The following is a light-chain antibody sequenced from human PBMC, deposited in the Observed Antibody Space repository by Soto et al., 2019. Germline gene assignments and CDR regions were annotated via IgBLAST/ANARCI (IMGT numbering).Light chain of an antibody. J-gene: IGKJ4*01. CDR3: MQGTHWPLT. CDR2: EVS. Sequence: EVVMTQSPVSLPVTLGQPASISCRSTQSLLYSDGNTFLTWFHQRPGQAPRRLIYEVSNRDSGVPDRFSGSGSGTDFTLRISRVEAEDVGVYYCMQGTHWPLTFSGGTKVEIK. CDR1: QSLLYSDGNTF. V-gene: IGKV2-30*01.